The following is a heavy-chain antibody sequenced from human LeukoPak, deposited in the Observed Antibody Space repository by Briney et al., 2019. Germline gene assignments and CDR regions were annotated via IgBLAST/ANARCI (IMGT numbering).Heavy chain of an antibody. CDR2: IKSDGSST. CDR1: GFTFSSYS. CDR3: ATSRTFDY. Sequence: GGSLRLSCAASGFTFSSYSMNWVRQAPGKGLVWVSRIKSDGSSTSYADSVKGRFTISRDNAKNTVYLQMNSLRAEDTAVCYCATSRTFDYWGQGTLVTVPS. V-gene: IGHV3-74*01. J-gene: IGHJ4*02.